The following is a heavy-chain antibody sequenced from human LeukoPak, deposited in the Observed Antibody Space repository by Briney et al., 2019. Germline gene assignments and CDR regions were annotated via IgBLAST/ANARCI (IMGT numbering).Heavy chain of an antibody. V-gene: IGHV1-8*01. CDR2: MNPNSGNT. J-gene: IGHJ4*02. Sequence: ASVKVSCKASGYTFTSYDIHWVRQATGQGLEWMGWMNPNSGNTGYAQKFQGRVTMTRNTSISTAYMDLSSLRSEDTAMYYCARVPPGDIVVVPAHLDDWGQGTLVTVSS. CDR3: ARVPPGDIVVVPAHLDD. CDR1: GYTFTSYD. D-gene: IGHD2-2*01.